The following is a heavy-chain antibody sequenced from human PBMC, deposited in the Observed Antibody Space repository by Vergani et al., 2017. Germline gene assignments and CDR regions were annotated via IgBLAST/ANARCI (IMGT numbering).Heavy chain of an antibody. CDR3: ALPISTTVTTPLYY. CDR2: ISGSGGST. Sequence: EVQLLESGGGLVQPGGSLRLSCAASGFTFSSYAMSWVRQAPGKGLEWVSAISGSGGSTYYADSVKGRFTISRDNSKNTLYLQMNSLRAEDTAVYFCALPISTTVTTPLYYWGQGTLVTVSS. J-gene: IGHJ4*02. CDR1: GFTFSSYA. V-gene: IGHV3-23*01. D-gene: IGHD4-17*01.